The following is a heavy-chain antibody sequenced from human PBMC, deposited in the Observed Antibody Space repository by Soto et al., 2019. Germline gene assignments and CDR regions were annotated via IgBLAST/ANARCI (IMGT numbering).Heavy chain of an antibody. J-gene: IGHJ6*02. CDR2: IDPSDSYT. D-gene: IGHD6-6*01. V-gene: IGHV5-10-1*01. CDR1: GYSFTSYW. Sequence: RKISCKGSGYSFTSYWISWVRQMPGKGLEWMGRIDPSDSYTNYSPSFQGHVTISADKSISTAYLQWSSLKASDTAMYYCARHHSSSSFLGCYYGMDVWGQGTTVTVAS. CDR3: ARHHSSSSFLGCYYGMDV.